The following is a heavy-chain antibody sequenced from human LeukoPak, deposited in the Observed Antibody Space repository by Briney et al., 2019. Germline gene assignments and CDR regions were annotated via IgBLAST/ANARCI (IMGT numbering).Heavy chain of an antibody. V-gene: IGHV4-59*11. D-gene: IGHD6-19*01. Sequence: SETLSLTCTVSGGSISSHYWTWIRQPPGKGLEWIGFIYYTGSTNYNPSLKSRVTISIDTSKDQFSLKLTSVTAADTAVYYCAREERDGSVWYEGDYWGQGTLVTVSS. J-gene: IGHJ4*02. CDR1: GGSISSHY. CDR2: IYYTGST. CDR3: AREERDGSVWYEGDY.